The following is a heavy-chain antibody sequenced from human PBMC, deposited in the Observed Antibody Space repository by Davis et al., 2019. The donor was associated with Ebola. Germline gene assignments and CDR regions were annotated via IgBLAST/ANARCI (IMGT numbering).Heavy chain of an antibody. J-gene: IGHJ6*02. CDR1: GFTFGDYA. CDR3: TRDLKQPPPSYYYGMDV. CDR2: IRSKAYGGKT. Sequence: GESLKISCTASGFTFGDYAMNWVRQVPGKGLEWVGFIRSKAYGGKTQYAASVKGRVTISRDDSKSSAYLQVNSLKTEDTAVYYCTRDLKQPPPSYYYGMDVWGHGTTVTVSS. V-gene: IGHV3-49*04. D-gene: IGHD6-13*01.